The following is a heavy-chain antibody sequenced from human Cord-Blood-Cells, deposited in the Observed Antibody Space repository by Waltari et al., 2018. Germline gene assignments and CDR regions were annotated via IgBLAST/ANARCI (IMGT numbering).Heavy chain of an antibody. Sequence: QVQLVQSGAEVKKPGASVKVSCKASGYTFTGYYMHWVRQAPGQGLEWMGWINRNSGGTNYAQKFQGRVTMTRDTSISTAYMELSRLRSDDTAVYYCARVLSIAARAAFDIWGQGTMVTVSS. CDR1: GYTFTGYY. J-gene: IGHJ3*02. CDR2: INRNSGGT. V-gene: IGHV1-2*02. D-gene: IGHD6-6*01. CDR3: ARVLSIAARAAFDI.